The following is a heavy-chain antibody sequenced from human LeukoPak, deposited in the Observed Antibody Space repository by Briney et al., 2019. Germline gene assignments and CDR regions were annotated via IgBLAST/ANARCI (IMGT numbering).Heavy chain of an antibody. D-gene: IGHD3-22*01. Sequence: SVKVSCKASGGTFSSYAISWVRQAPGQWLEWMGRIIPIFGTANYAQKFQGRVTITTDESTSTAYMELSSLRSEDTAVYYCARGDQFLYYYDSNPFDYWGQGTLVTVSS. CDR1: GGTFSSYA. CDR2: IIPIFGTA. J-gene: IGHJ4*02. V-gene: IGHV1-69*05. CDR3: ARGDQFLYYYDSNPFDY.